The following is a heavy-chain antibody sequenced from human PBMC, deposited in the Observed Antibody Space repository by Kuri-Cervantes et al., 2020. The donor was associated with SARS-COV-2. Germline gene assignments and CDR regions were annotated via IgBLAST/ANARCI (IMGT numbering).Heavy chain of an antibody. V-gene: IGHV4-4*07. CDR2: IYTSGST. Sequence: SEILSPTCPVPGGPISSYYWSWIRQPAGKGLDWIGRIYTSGSTNDKPSLKSRVTMSVDTSTNQFSLKLSSVTAADTAGYYCARRYCSSTSCYTDYGMDVWGQGTTVTVSS. D-gene: IGHD2-2*02. CDR3: ARRYCSSTSCYTDYGMDV. J-gene: IGHJ6*02. CDR1: GGPISSYY.